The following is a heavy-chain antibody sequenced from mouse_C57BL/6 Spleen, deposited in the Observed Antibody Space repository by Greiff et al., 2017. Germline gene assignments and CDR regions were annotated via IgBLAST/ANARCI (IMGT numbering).Heavy chain of an antibody. D-gene: IGHD1-1*01. J-gene: IGHJ1*03. V-gene: IGHV1-64*01. CDR2: IHPNSGST. CDR3: ARSLYYCGSSYGYFDV. Sequence: QVQLQQPGAELVKPGASVKLSCKASGYTFTSYWMHWVRQRPGQGLEWIGMIHPNSGSTNYNEKFKSKATLTVDKSSSTAYMQLSSLTSEDSAVXYCARSLYYCGSSYGYFDVWGTGTTVTVSS. CDR1: GYTFTSYW.